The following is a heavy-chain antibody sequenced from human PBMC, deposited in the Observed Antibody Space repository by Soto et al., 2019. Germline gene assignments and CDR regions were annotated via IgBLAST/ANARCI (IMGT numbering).Heavy chain of an antibody. Sequence: QVQLVQSGAEVRKPGSSVKVSCEASGGTFSRHAIRWVRQAPGQGLEWVGGIIPSFGTANYAQKLQGRDTIIADESTTTVYMQLSSLRSEDTAMYYCARGWRYDSNDYYYAYWGQGTLVIASS. CDR1: GGTFSRHA. V-gene: IGHV1-69*01. CDR2: IIPSFGTA. CDR3: ARGWRYDSNDYYYAY. J-gene: IGHJ4*02. D-gene: IGHD3-22*01.